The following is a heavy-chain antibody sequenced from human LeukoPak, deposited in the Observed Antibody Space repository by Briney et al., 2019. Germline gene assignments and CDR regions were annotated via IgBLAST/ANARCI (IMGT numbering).Heavy chain of an antibody. V-gene: IGHV1-18*01. Sequence: ASVKVSCKASGYTFTSYGISWVRQAPGQGLEWMGWISAYNGNTNYAQKLQGRVTMTTDTSTSTAYMELRSLRSEDTAVYYCARTQPNDYGDSLYYFDYWGQGTLVTVSS. CDR3: ARTQPNDYGDSLYYFDY. J-gene: IGHJ4*02. D-gene: IGHD4-17*01. CDR2: ISAYNGNT. CDR1: GYTFTSYG.